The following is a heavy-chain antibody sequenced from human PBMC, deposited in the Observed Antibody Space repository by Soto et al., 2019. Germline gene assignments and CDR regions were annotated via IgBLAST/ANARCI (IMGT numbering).Heavy chain of an antibody. D-gene: IGHD5-12*01. CDR2: IKQDGGQT. Sequence: GGSLRLSCAASGFTFDSYWMTWVRQAPGKGLEWVAHIKQDGGQTYYVDSVKGRFTISRDNAKTSLYLQMNSLRAEDTSVYFCARGGNGYENWPPYYYYGMDVWGQGTTVTVTS. CDR3: ARGGNGYENWPPYYYYGMDV. V-gene: IGHV3-7*01. J-gene: IGHJ6*02. CDR1: GFTFDSYW.